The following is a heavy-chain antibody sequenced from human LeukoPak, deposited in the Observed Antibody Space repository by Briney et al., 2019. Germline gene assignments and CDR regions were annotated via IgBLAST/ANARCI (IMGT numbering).Heavy chain of an antibody. J-gene: IGHJ4*02. Sequence: ASVKVSCKASGYTFTSYGISWVRQAPGQGLEWMGWISAYNGDTNYAQNFQGRVTVTTDTSTNTAYMELRSLRSDDTAVYYCARDLGSGSPTPLGYWGQGTLVTVSS. V-gene: IGHV1-18*04. CDR1: GYTFTSYG. CDR2: ISAYNGDT. D-gene: IGHD3-10*02. CDR3: ARDLGSGSPTPLGY.